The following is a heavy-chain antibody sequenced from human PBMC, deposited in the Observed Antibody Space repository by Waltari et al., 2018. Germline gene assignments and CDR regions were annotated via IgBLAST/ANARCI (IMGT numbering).Heavy chain of an antibody. J-gene: IGHJ4*02. CDR1: GFTFSSYA. V-gene: IGHV3-23*04. CDR2: ISGSGGST. CDR3: AKGSLWFGELLDY. D-gene: IGHD3-10*01. Sequence: EVQLVESGGGLVQPGGSLRLSCAASGFTFSSYALSWVRQARGKGLEWVSAISGSGGSTYYADAVKGRFTISRDNSKNTLYLQMNSLRAEDTAVYYCAKGSLWFGELLDYWGQGTLVTVSS.